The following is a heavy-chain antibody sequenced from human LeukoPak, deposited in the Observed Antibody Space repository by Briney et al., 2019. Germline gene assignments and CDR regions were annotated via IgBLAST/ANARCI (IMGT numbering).Heavy chain of an antibody. J-gene: IGHJ3*02. V-gene: IGHV3-53*01. CDR3: ARDRGLWFGELLFYDAFDI. D-gene: IGHD3-10*01. Sequence: GGSLRLSCAASGFTVSSNYVSWVRQAPGKGLEWVSVIYSGGSTYYADSVKGRFTISRDNSKHTLYLQMNSLRAEDTAVYYCARDRGLWFGELLFYDAFDIWGQGTMVTVSS. CDR2: IYSGGST. CDR1: GFTVSSNY.